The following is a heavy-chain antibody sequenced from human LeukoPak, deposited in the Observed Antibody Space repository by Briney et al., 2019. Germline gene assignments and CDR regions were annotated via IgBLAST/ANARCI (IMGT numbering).Heavy chain of an antibody. CDR1: GFTFSRCW. D-gene: IGHD3-22*01. CDR2: INSAGSCT. V-gene: IGHV3-74*01. J-gene: IGHJ4*02. Sequence: QPGGSLRLSCVASGFTFSRCWMHWVRQAPGKGLVWVSRINSAGSCTSYADPVQGRFTISRDNAKNTLHLQMNSLRAEDTAIYYCARVISGYDSSCYRDYWGQGTLVTVSS. CDR3: ARVISGYDSSCYRDY.